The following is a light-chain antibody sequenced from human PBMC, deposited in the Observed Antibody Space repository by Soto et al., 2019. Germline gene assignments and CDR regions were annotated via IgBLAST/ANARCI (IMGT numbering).Light chain of an antibody. V-gene: IGKV3-15*01. CDR3: QQYNNWPPYT. Sequence: EIVMTQSPATLSVSPGERATLSCRASQSVFSSLAWYQQKPGQAPRLLIYGAATRATGIPARFSGSGSGTEFTLTISSLQSEDFAVYYCQQYNNWPPYTFGQGTKVDIK. CDR1: QSVFSS. CDR2: GAA. J-gene: IGKJ2*01.